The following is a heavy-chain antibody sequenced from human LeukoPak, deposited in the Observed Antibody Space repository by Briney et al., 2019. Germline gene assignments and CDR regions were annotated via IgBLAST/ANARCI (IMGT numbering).Heavy chain of an antibody. CDR3: ASVITMIVVVDY. J-gene: IGHJ4*02. CDR1: GASISSSRYY. Sequence: SETLSLTCTVSGASISSSRYYWGWIRQPPGKGLEWIGSISYSGITYYNPSLKSRVTISVDTSRNQFSLKLSSVTAADTAVYYCASVITMIVVVDYWGQGTLVTVSS. CDR2: ISYSGIT. V-gene: IGHV4-39*01. D-gene: IGHD3-22*01.